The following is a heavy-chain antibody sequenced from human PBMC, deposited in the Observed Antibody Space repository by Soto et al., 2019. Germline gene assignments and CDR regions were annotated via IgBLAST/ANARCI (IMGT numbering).Heavy chain of an antibody. Sequence: GGSLRLSCAASGFTFSNAWMNWVRQAPGKGLEWVGRIKSKTDGGTTDYAAPVKGRFTISRDDSKNTLYLQMNSLKTEDTAFYYCTTDGLQLWSYYYYGMDVWGQGTTVTVSS. CDR2: IKSKTDGGTT. V-gene: IGHV3-15*07. J-gene: IGHJ6*02. CDR3: TTDGLQLWSYYYYGMDV. D-gene: IGHD5-18*01. CDR1: GFTFSNAW.